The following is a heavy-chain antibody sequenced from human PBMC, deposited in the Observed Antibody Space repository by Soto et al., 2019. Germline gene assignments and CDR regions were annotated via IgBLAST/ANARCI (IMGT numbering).Heavy chain of an antibody. CDR1: GYTFTSYY. CDR3: ATAVIMITFGGVIVSSAY. Sequence: ASVKGSCKASGYTFTSYYMHWVRQAPGQGLEWMGIINPDGGKTIYAQKFQGRVTMTRDTSTDTAYMELSSLRSEDTAVYYCATAVIMITFGGVIVSSAYWGQGTLVTVSS. V-gene: IGHV1-46*01. D-gene: IGHD3-16*02. J-gene: IGHJ4*02. CDR2: INPDGGKT.